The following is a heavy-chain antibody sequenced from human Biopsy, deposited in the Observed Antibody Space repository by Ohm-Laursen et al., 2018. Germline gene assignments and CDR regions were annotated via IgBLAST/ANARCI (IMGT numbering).Heavy chain of an antibody. Sequence: GASVKVSCKASGYTFTSYGISWVRQAPGQGLEWMGWINTENGNTIYAQNLQGRVTMTADTSTSTAYKEVTSLRSDDTAVYYCARAKLEPVYYYYGMDVWGQGTTVTVSS. J-gene: IGHJ6*02. CDR3: ARAKLEPVYYYYGMDV. CDR2: INTENGNT. V-gene: IGHV1-18*01. CDR1: GYTFTSYG. D-gene: IGHD1-1*01.